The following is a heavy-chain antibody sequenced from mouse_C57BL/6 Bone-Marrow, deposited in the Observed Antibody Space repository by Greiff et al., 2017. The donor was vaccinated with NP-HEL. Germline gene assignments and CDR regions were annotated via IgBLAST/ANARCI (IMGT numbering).Heavy chain of an antibody. V-gene: IGHV1-47*01. Sequence: VQGVESGAELVKPGASVQMSCKASGYTFTTYPLEWVKQTHGKSLEWIGNFHPSNDDTESTEKFKNKATVTVEKYSSTVYLELSRLTSDDSSVYYCARGGNYWYYFDYGGQGTTLTVSS. J-gene: IGHJ2*01. CDR3: ARGGNYWYYFDY. D-gene: IGHD2-1*01. CDR2: FHPSNDDT. CDR1: GYTFTTYP.